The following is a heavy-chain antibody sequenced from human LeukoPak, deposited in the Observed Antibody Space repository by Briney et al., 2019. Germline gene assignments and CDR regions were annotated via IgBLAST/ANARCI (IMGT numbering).Heavy chain of an antibody. CDR1: GGTFSSYA. CDR2: IIPIFGTA. CDR3: ALTGTTPN. Sequence: GASVTVACKASGGTFSSYAISWVRQAPGQGLEWMGGIIPIFGTANYAQKFQGRVTITADESTSTAYMELSSLRSEDTAVYYCALTGTTPNWGQGTLVTVSS. V-gene: IGHV1-69*13. D-gene: IGHD1-7*01. J-gene: IGHJ4*02.